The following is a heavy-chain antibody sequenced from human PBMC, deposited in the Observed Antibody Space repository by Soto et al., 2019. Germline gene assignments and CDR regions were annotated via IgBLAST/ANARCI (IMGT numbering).Heavy chain of an antibody. D-gene: IGHD4-4*01. Sequence: TSETLSLTCTVSGGSISSYYWSWIRQPPGKGLEWIGYIYYSGSTNYNPSLKSRVTISVDTSKNQFSLKLSSVTAADTAVYYCARAGDYSNYYYYGMDVWGQGTTVTVSS. V-gene: IGHV4-59*01. CDR2: IYYSGST. CDR3: ARAGDYSNYYYYGMDV. J-gene: IGHJ6*02. CDR1: GGSISSYY.